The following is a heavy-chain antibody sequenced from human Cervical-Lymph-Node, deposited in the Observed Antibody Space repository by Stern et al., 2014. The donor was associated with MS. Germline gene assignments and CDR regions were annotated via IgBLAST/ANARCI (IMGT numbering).Heavy chain of an antibody. D-gene: IGHD3-16*02. CDR3: ARATSDYIWGTYRFLDS. J-gene: IGHJ4*02. V-gene: IGHV1-69*01. CDR2: IIPMFGIA. Sequence: MQLVQSGAEVKKPGSSVKVSCKASGGTISNYIIGWVRQAPGQGLEWMGRIIPMFGIANYAEKFQDRVTITADESTSTAYMDLSSLRSEDTAVYYCARATSDYIWGTYRFLDSWGQGTLVIVSS. CDR1: GGTISNYI.